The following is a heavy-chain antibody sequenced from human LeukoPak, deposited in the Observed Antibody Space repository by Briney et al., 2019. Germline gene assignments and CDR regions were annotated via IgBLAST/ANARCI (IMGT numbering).Heavy chain of an antibody. Sequence: GASVKVSCKASGYTFSSYYVHWVRQAPGQGLEWMGMIIPSDGFTSYAQKFQGRVTMTRDMSTSTVYMELSSLRSDDTAVYYCAREGRVVADYWGQGTLVTVSS. CDR1: GYTFSSYY. J-gene: IGHJ4*02. CDR2: IIPSDGFT. CDR3: AREGRVVADY. V-gene: IGHV1-46*01. D-gene: IGHD2-15*01.